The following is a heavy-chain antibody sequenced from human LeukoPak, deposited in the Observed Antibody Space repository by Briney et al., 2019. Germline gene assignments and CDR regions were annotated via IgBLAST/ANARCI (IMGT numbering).Heavy chain of an antibody. CDR2: IYTSGSP. J-gene: IGHJ4*02. CDR1: GASISSYY. D-gene: IGHD2-21*01. Sequence: NPSETLSLTCTVSGASISSYYWSWIRQPAGKGLEWVGRIYTSGSPNYNTSLKSRVTMSVDTSKNQFSLKLSSVTAADTAVYYCAREGFVRGPDYWGQGTLVTVSS. V-gene: IGHV4-4*07. CDR3: AREGFVRGPDY.